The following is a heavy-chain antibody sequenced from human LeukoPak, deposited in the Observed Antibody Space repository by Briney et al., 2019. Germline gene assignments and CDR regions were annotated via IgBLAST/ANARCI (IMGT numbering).Heavy chain of an antibody. CDR3: ARSAAGTVGSGDFDY. CDR2: INYIGNT. CDR1: GGSISSSSNY. D-gene: IGHD6-13*01. V-gene: IGHV4-39*01. J-gene: IGHJ4*02. Sequence: SETLSLTCTVSGGSISSSSNYWGWIRQPPGKGLQWIGSINYIGNTYYNPSLKSRVTISVDKYKTQFSLNLSSVTAADTAVYYCARSAAGTVGSGDFDYWGQGTLVTVSS.